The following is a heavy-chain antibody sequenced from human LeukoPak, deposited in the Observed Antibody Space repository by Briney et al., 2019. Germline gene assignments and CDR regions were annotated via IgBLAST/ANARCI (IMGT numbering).Heavy chain of an antibody. CDR2: ISSSGDSR. J-gene: IGHJ4*02. CDR3: ARLYCSGGSCYFDS. Sequence: ASVKVSCKASGYTLTNYYMHWVRQAPGQGLEWMGIISSSGDSRTHAQKFQDRLTMTRDTSTSTIYMELSSLRSEDTAVYYCARLYCSGGSCYFDSWGQGTLVTVSS. CDR1: GYTLTNYY. D-gene: IGHD2-15*01. V-gene: IGHV1-46*01.